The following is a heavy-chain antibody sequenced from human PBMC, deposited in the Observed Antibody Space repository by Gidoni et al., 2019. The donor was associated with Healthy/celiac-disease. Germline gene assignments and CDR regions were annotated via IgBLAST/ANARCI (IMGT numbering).Heavy chain of an antibody. D-gene: IGHD2-15*01. CDR2: IIPIFGTA. V-gene: IGHV1-69*01. CDR1: GGTFSSYA. CDR3: ARGERTVSGGSPIPFWDFDY. J-gene: IGHJ4*02. Sequence: QVQLVQSGAEVKKPGSSVKVSCKASGGTFSSYATSWVRQAPGQGLEWMGGIIPIFGTANYAQKFQGRVTITADESTSTAYMELSSLRSEDTAVYYCARGERTVSGGSPIPFWDFDYWGQGTLVTVSS.